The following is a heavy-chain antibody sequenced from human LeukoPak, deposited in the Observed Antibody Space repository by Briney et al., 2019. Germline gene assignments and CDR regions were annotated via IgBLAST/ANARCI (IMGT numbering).Heavy chain of an antibody. V-gene: IGHV1-69*06. J-gene: IGHJ6*04. D-gene: IGHD3-10*02. CDR2: IIPIFGSS. CDR3: AELGITMIGGV. CDR1: GGTFSSYA. Sequence: GSSVKVSCKASGGTFSSYAINWVRQAPGQGLDWMGGIIPIFGSSKYAQKFQGRVVITADKSTITAYMELSSLRAEDTAVYYCAELGITMIGGVWGKGTTVTISS.